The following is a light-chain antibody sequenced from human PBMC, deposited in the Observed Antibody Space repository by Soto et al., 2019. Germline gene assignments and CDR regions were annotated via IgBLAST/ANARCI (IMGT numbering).Light chain of an antibody. CDR3: QQYESHPHT. V-gene: IGKV1-5*03. CDR2: RAS. J-gene: IGKJ2*01. CDR1: QSIGSW. Sequence: DIQMTQSPSTLSASVGDRVTITCRASQSIGSWLAWYQQKPGKAPKFMIYRASILESGVPARFSGSGSGTDFTLTISSLQPDDFASYYCQQYESHPHTFGRGTKVEIK.